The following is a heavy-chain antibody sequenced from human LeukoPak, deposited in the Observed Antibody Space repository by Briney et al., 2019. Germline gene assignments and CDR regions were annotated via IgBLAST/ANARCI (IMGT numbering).Heavy chain of an antibody. Sequence: SETLSLTCTVSGGSITNTNYYWAWLRQSPGKGLEWIGSIYSSGLTCSHPSLKSRITISLDTSKNQFSLILTSVTAADTATYYCASASAGFGDWGQGTLVTVSS. CDR1: GGSITNTNYY. V-gene: IGHV4-39*01. J-gene: IGHJ4*02. CDR2: IYSSGLT. D-gene: IGHD3-10*01. CDR3: ASASAGFGD.